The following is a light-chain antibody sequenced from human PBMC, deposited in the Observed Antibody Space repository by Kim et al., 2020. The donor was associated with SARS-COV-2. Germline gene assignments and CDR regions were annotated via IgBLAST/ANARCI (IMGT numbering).Light chain of an antibody. J-gene: IGLJ1*01. CDR2: GKN. CDR3: NSRDSSGNQGV. V-gene: IGLV3-19*01. CDR1: SLRSYY. Sequence: SSALTQDPAVSVALGQTVRITCQGDSLRSYYASWYQQKPGQAPVLVIYGKNNRPSGIPDRFSGSSSGNTASLTIPGAQGEDEADYYGNSRDSSGNQGVFGSGTKITGL.